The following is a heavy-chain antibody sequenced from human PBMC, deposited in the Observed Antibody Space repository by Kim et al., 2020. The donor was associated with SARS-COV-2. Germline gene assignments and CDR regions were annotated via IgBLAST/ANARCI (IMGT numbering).Heavy chain of an antibody. CDR3: AKRTTSGGRQYFDL. Sequence: GGSLRLSCAASGFLFRSFGMHWVRQAPGGGLEWVALISDDGSTEKYADSVKGRLTISRDNSKNTLYLQMNTLTTQDTAVYYCAKRTTSGGRQYFDLWGQGTLVTVSS. D-gene: IGHD1-1*01. CDR2: ISDDGSTE. CDR1: GFLFRSFG. J-gene: IGHJ4*02. V-gene: IGHV3-30*18.